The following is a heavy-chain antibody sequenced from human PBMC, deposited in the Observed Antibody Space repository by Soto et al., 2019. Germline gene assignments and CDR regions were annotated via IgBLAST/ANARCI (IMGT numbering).Heavy chain of an antibody. V-gene: IGHV1-8*01. D-gene: IGHD6-6*01. CDR3: ARGRIAARRQTRTWFDP. CDR2: MNPYSGNT. J-gene: IGHJ5*02. Sequence: QVQLVQSGAEVKKPGASVKVSCKASGYTFTSYDINWVRQATGQGLEWMGWMNPYSGNTGYAQKFQGRVTMTRNTSISTAYMERSSLRSEDTAVYSCARGRIAARRQTRTWFDPWGQGTLVTVSS. CDR1: GYTFTSYD.